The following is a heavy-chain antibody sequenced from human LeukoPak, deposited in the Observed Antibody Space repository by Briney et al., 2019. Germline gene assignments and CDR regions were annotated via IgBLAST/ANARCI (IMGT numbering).Heavy chain of an antibody. CDR2: IIPIFGTA. Sequence: SVKASCKASGGTFSSYAISWVRQAPGQGLEWMGGIIPIFGTANYAQKFQGRVTITTDESTSTAYMELSSLRSEDTAVYYCARDSSGSSSWYFNWFDPWGQGTLVTVSS. J-gene: IGHJ5*02. CDR3: ARDSSGSSSWYFNWFDP. CDR1: GGTFSSYA. V-gene: IGHV1-69*05. D-gene: IGHD6-13*01.